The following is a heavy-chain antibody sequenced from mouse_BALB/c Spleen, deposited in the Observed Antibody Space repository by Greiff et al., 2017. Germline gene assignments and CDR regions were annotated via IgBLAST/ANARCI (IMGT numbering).Heavy chain of an antibody. J-gene: IGHJ4*01. CDR2: IYPGSGST. D-gene: IGHD2-4*01. Sequence: VQLQQPGAELVKPGTSVKLSCKASGYNFTSYWINWVKLRPGQGLEWIGDIYPGSGSTNYNEKFKSKATLTVDTSSSTAYMQLSSLASEDSALYYCARWITTTDAMDYWGQGTSVTVSS. V-gene: IGHV1-55*01. CDR3: ARWITTTDAMDY. CDR1: GYNFTSYW.